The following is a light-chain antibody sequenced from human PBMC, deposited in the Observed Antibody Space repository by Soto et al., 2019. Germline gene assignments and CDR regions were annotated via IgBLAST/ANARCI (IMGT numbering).Light chain of an antibody. Sequence: QSVLTQPPSVSGAPGQRVTISCTGSSSNIGAGYNIHWYQQLPGTAPKLLISANNNRPSGVPDRLSGSKSGTSASLAITGLQAEDEADYYCQSYDSSLSTYVFGTGTKVTVL. J-gene: IGLJ1*01. CDR1: SSNIGAGYN. CDR3: QSYDSSLSTYV. CDR2: ANN. V-gene: IGLV1-40*01.